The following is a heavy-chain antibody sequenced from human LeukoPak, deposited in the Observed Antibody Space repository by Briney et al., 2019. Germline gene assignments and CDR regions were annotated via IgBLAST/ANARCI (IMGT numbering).Heavy chain of an antibody. CDR2: IYYSGST. J-gene: IGHJ4*02. CDR1: GGSISSFY. D-gene: IGHD2-2*01. Sequence: SETLSLTCTVSGGSISSFYWSWIRQPPGKGLEWIGYIYYSGSTKYNPSLKSRVTISVDTSKSQFSLKLTSVTAADTAVYYCAKLGIGVVPSAMLGDYYFDYWGQGTLVTVSS. CDR3: AKLGIGVVPSAMLGDYYFDY. V-gene: IGHV4-59*08.